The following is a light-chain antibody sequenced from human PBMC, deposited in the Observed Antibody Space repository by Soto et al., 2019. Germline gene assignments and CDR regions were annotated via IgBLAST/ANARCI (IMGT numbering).Light chain of an antibody. CDR1: QGISDY. J-gene: IGKJ2*01. Sequence: DIQMTQSPSSLSASVGDRVTITCRASQGISDYLAWFQQKPGKVPELLIYASSTLRSGVPSRFSGSGSGKNFTLTLSSPQPEDVATYYCQKYNSAPRTFCQGTKLAIK. CDR3: QKYNSAPRT. V-gene: IGKV1-27*01. CDR2: ASS.